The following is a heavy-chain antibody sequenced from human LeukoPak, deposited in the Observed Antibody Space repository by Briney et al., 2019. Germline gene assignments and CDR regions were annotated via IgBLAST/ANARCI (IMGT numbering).Heavy chain of an antibody. J-gene: IGHJ3*02. CDR3: AKTLGYCSTTGCYGAFDI. Sequence: SVKVSCKASGGTFRSYAISWVRQATGQGLEWMGGIIPMFGTPNYAQKFQGRVRITADESTSTAYMELSSLRSEDTAVYYCAKTLGYCSTTGCYGAFDIWGQGTMVTVSS. CDR2: IIPMFGTP. D-gene: IGHD2-2*01. CDR1: GGTFRSYA. V-gene: IGHV1-69*13.